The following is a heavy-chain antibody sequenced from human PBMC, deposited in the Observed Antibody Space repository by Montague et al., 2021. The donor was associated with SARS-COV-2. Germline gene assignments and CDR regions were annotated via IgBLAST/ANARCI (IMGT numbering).Heavy chain of an antibody. CDR2: IYSTGNT. V-gene: IGHV4-59*01. D-gene: IGHD3/OR15-3a*01. J-gene: IGHJ4*02. CDR1: GCTIGRYY. Sequence: SETLSLTCTVSGCTIGRYYLTWIRQPPGKGLEYIGQIYSTGNTNYNPSLRGRVTMSADTSKNHFSLKLTSVTAADTPFYYCFVWTTHGVTWGRGSLVCVSS. CDR3: FVWTTHGVT.